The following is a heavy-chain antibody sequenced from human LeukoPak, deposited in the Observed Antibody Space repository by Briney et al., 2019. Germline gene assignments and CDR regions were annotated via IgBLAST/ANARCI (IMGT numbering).Heavy chain of an antibody. D-gene: IGHD1-1*01. J-gene: IGHJ4*02. V-gene: IGHV1-2*02. CDR3: ARVGKTTGTTWSPFDY. CDR2: INPNSGGT. CDR1: GYTFTGYY. Sequence: EASVKVSCKASGYTFTGYYMHWVRQAPGQGLEWMGWINPNSGGTNYAQKFQGRVTMTRDTSISTAYMELSRLRSDDTAVYYCARVGKTTGTTWSPFDYWGQGTLVTVSS.